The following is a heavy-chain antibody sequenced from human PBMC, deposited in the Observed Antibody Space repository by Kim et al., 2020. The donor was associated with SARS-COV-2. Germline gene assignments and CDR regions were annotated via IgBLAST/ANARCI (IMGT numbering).Heavy chain of an antibody. Sequence: GGFLRLSCSASGFTFSSYAMHWVRQAPGKGLEYVSAISSNGGSTYYADSVKGRFTISRDNSKNTLYLQMSSLRAEDTAVYYCVKGDGFGELYRDYYYGMDVWGQGTTVTVSS. CDR1: GFTFSSYA. V-gene: IGHV3-64D*06. CDR3: VKGDGFGELYRDYYYGMDV. D-gene: IGHD3-10*01. J-gene: IGHJ6*02. CDR2: ISSNGGST.